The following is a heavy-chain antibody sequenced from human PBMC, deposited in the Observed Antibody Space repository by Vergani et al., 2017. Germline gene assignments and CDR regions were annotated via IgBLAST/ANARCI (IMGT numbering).Heavy chain of an antibody. V-gene: IGHV3-23*01. D-gene: IGHD2-15*01. CDR2: ILGSGGRT. CDR3: AKSRGYYSTDGFDI. J-gene: IGHJ3*02. CDR1: GFTFSSHA. Sequence: EVQLLESGGGLVQPGGSLRLSCAASGFTFSSHAMTWVRQAPGKGLEWVSAILGSGGRTYYADSVKGRFTISRDNSKNTLYLQLNSLRADDTAVYYCAKSRGYYSTDGFDIWGQGTMVTVSS.